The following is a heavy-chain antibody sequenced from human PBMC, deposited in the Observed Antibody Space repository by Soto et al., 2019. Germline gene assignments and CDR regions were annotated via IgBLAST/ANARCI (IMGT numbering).Heavy chain of an antibody. CDR2: ISSSSSYI. Sequence: GGSLRLSCAASGFTFSSYSMNWVRQAPGKGLEWVSSISSSSSYIYYADSVKGRFTISRDNAKNSLYLQMNSLRAEDTAVYYCARDGRGYCSSTSCYTLDYWGQGTLVTVSS. CDR3: ARDGRGYCSSTSCYTLDY. J-gene: IGHJ4*02. V-gene: IGHV3-21*01. D-gene: IGHD2-2*02. CDR1: GFTFSSYS.